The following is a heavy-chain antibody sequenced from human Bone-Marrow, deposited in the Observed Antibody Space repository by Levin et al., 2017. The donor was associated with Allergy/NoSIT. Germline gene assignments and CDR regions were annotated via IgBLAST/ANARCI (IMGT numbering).Heavy chain of an antibody. Sequence: QTGGSLRLSCVASGFTFKNYAIHWVRQAPGKGLEWVSGITWNGGSKVYADSVKGRFTISRDNAKNSLYLQMNSLRPEDTALYYCAKVSVPYGDYVWYFDSWGQGTLVTVSS. CDR2: ITWNGGSK. V-gene: IGHV3-9*01. J-gene: IGHJ4*02. CDR1: GFTFKNYA. CDR3: AKVSVPYGDYVWYFDS. D-gene: IGHD4-17*01.